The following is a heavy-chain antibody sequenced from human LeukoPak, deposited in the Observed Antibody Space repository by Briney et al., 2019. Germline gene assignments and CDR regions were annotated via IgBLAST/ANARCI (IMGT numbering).Heavy chain of an antibody. D-gene: IGHD4-17*01. Sequence: GGSLRLSCAASGFTFSSYGMSWVRQAPGKGLEWVSAISGSGSSTYYAASVKGRFTISRDNSKNTLYLQMNSLRAEDTAVYYCAKDPDYGDYHYYFDYWGQGTLVTVSS. CDR2: ISGSGSST. J-gene: IGHJ4*02. CDR1: GFTFSSYG. V-gene: IGHV3-23*01. CDR3: AKDPDYGDYHYYFDY.